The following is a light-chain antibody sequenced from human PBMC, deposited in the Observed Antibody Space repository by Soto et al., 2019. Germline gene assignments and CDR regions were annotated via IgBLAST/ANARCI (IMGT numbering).Light chain of an antibody. CDR3: QKYNSAPWT. V-gene: IGKV1-27*01. CDR1: QYISNY. Sequence: DIQMTQSPSSLSASVGDRVTITCRASQYISNYLAWYQQKPGKVPKLLIYAGSTLQSGVPSRFSGSGSGTDFNLTISSLQPEDVATYYCQKYNSAPWTVGQGTKVEIK. J-gene: IGKJ1*01. CDR2: AGS.